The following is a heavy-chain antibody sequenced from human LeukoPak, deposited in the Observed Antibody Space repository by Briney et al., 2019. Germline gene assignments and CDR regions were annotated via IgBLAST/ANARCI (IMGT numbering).Heavy chain of an antibody. J-gene: IGHJ4*02. V-gene: IGHV3-30*18. CDR3: AKDRVAAAGTDFDY. CDR1: GITFSSYG. D-gene: IGHD6-13*01. Sequence: SGGSLRLSCAASGITFSSYGMHWVRQAPGMGLEWVAVISYDGSNKYYADSVKGRFTISRDNSKNTLYLQMNSLRAEDTAVYYCAKDRVAAAGTDFDYWGQGTLVTVSS. CDR2: ISYDGSNK.